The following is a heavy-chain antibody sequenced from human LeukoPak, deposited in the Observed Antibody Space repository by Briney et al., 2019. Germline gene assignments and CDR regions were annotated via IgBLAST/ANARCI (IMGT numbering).Heavy chain of an antibody. CDR2: VSFHGTDK. CDR1: GFTFSNYA. J-gene: IGHJ4*02. V-gene: IGHV3-30*04. CDR3: ARAVPSRQAIDY. Sequence: VGSLRLSCAASGFTFSNYAMHWVRQAPGKGLDWVAVVSFHGTDKFYADSVKGRFTISRDNSKNTLYLQMNSLIPEDTAVYYCARAVPSRQAIDYWGQGTLVTVSS.